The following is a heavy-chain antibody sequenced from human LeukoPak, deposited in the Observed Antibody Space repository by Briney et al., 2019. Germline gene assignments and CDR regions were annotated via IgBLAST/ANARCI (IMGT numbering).Heavy chain of an antibody. J-gene: IGHJ4*02. D-gene: IGHD3-22*01. CDR1: GFPFAPFW. CDR3: ARGIDEWLYLYY. V-gene: IGHV3-7*04. Sequence: GGSLRLSCAASGFPFAPFWMTWVRQAPGKGPEFVATMNRGGSEVAYGDSVRDRFTISRDNAKNSLYLQMYSLRAEDTAVYYCARGIDEWLYLYYWGQGALVTVSS. CDR2: MNRGGSEV.